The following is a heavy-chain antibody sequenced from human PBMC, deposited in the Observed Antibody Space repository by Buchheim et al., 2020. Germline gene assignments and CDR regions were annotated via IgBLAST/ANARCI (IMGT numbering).Heavy chain of an antibody. CDR3: AKGCHRGPISFLIDG. D-gene: IGHD2-15*01. CDR2: ISNDGSSE. J-gene: IGHJ4*02. Sequence: QVQLQESGPGLVKPSGTLSLTCAVSGGSISSSNWWSWVRQPPGRGLEWVTVISNDGSSEYYAGSVTGRFTISRDNSKNTLYLEMNSLRPEDTAVYYCAKGCHRGPISFLIDGWGQGTL. CDR1: GGSISSSN. V-gene: IGHV3-30*18.